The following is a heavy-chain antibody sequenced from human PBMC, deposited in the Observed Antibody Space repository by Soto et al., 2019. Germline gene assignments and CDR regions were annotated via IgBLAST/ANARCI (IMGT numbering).Heavy chain of an antibody. J-gene: IGHJ6*02. Sequence: QVQLVQSGAEVKKPGASVKVSCKASGYTFTSYDINWVRQATGQGLEWMGWMNPNSGNIGYAQKFQGRVTMTRNTSISTAYMELSSLRSEDTAVYYCAREIKPHYDILTGYGYYGMDVWGQGTTVTVSS. CDR1: GYTFTSYD. V-gene: IGHV1-8*01. CDR3: AREIKPHYDILTGYGYYGMDV. CDR2: MNPNSGNI. D-gene: IGHD3-9*01.